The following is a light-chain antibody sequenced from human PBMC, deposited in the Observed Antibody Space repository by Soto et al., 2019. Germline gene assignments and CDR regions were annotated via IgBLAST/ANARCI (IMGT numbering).Light chain of an antibody. V-gene: IGKV3-20*01. J-gene: IGKJ1*01. CDR2: AAS. CDR1: QSVSSNY. Sequence: EIVLTQSPGTLSLSPGERATLSCRASQSVSSNYLAWYQQKPGQAPSLLIYAASSRATGIPDRFCGSGSGTDFTLTINRLGPEDFAVYYCQQYEISPRTFGQGTKVEIK. CDR3: QQYEISPRT.